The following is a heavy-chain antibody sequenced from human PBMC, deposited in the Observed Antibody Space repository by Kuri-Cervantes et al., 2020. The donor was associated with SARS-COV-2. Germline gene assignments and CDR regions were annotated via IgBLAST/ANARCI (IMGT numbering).Heavy chain of an antibody. V-gene: IGHV4-4*07. D-gene: IGHD3-9*01. Sequence: GSLRLSCTVSGGSISSYYWSWIRQPAGKGLEWIGRIYTSGSTNYNPSRKSRVTMSVDTSKNQFSLKLSSVTAADTAVYYCARGSTGYYYYMDVWGKGTTVTVSS. J-gene: IGHJ6*03. CDR2: IYTSGST. CDR1: GGSISSYY. CDR3: ARGSTGYYYYMDV.